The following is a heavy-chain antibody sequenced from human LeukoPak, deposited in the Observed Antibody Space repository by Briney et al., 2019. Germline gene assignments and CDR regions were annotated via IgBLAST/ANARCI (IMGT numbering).Heavy chain of an antibody. J-gene: IGHJ6*02. V-gene: IGHV1-8*01. Sequence: GASVKVSCKASGYTFTSYDINWVRQATGQGLEWMGWMNPNSGNTGYAQKFQGRVTMTRNTSISTAYMELSSLRSEDTAVYYCARGRQYLSRPTYCSGGSCWGKPYYYYGMDVWGQGTTVTVSS. CDR2: MNPNSGNT. CDR1: GYTFTSYD. D-gene: IGHD2-15*01. CDR3: ARGRQYLSRPTYCSGGSCWGKPYYYYGMDV.